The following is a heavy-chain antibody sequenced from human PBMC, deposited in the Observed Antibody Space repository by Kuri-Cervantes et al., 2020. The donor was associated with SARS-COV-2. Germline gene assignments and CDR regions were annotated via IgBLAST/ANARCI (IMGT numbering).Heavy chain of an antibody. Sequence: ASVKVSCKASGYTFTSYYMHWVRQAPGQGLEWMGWINPNSGGTNYAQKFQGRVTMTRDTSISTAYMELSRLRSDDTAVYYCASRSSQNYYYYYYMDVWGKGTTVTVSS. CDR1: GYTFTSYY. CDR3: ASRSSQNYYYYYYMDV. CDR2: INPNSGGT. D-gene: IGHD2-2*01. J-gene: IGHJ6*03. V-gene: IGHV1-2*02.